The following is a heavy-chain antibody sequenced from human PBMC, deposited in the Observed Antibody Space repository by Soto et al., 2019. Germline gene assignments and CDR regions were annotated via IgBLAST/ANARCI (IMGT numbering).Heavy chain of an antibody. CDR3: ARVGDFWSGYPDVDY. V-gene: IGHV3-33*01. D-gene: IGHD3-3*01. J-gene: IGHJ4*02. CDR1: GFTFSSYG. CDR2: IWYDGGNK. Sequence: SGFTFSSYGMHWVRQAPGKGLEWVAVIWYDGGNKYYADSVKGRFSIARDKSKNTLYLQMNSLRAEDTAVYYCARVGDFWSGYPDVDYWGQGTLVTVSS.